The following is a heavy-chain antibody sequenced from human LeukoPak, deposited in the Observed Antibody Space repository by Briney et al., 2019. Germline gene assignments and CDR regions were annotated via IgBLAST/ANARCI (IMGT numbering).Heavy chain of an antibody. J-gene: IGHJ4*02. CDR2: ISSSSSYI. V-gene: IGHV3-21*01. D-gene: IGHD6-6*01. CDR1: GFTFNNYA. Sequence: GGSLRLSCAASGFTFNNYAMTRVRQAPGKGLEWVSSISSSSSYIYYADSVKGRFTISRDNAKNSLYLQMNSLRAEDTAVYYCAGRYSSSRRRLGSENCHDYWGQGTLVTVSS. CDR3: AGRYSSSRRRLGSENCHDY.